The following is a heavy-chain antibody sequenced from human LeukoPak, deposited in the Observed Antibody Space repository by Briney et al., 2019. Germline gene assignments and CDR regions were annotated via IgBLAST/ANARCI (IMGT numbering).Heavy chain of an antibody. Sequence: GGSLRLSCVASGFTFSNYAMTWVRQAPGKGLEWVSTIGGSGGDTHYADSVTGRFTISRDNFKNTLYLQMNSLRAEDTAVYYCAKKGWFGEAYYYYGMDVWGQGTTVTVSS. CDR2: IGGSGGDT. CDR3: AKKGWFGEAYYYYGMDV. V-gene: IGHV3-23*01. J-gene: IGHJ6*02. CDR1: GFTFSNYA. D-gene: IGHD3-10*01.